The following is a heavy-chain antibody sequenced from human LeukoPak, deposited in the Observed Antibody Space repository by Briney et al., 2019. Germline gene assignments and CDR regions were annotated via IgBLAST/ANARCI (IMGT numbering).Heavy chain of an antibody. J-gene: IGHJ6*02. Sequence: SETLSLTCAVYGGSFSGYYWSWIRQPPGKGLEWIGEINHSGSTNYNPSHKSRVTISVDTSKNQFSLKLSSVTAADTAVYYCARRFYYYYYGMDVWGQGTTVTVSS. CDR1: GGSFSGYY. CDR3: ARRFYYYYYGMDV. D-gene: IGHD3-10*01. V-gene: IGHV4-34*01. CDR2: INHSGST.